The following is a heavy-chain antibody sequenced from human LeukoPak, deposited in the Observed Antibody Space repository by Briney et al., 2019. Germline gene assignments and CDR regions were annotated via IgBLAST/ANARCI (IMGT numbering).Heavy chain of an antibody. CDR1: GGSISSYY. J-gene: IGHJ6*03. V-gene: IGHV4-4*09. CDR2: IYTSGST. Sequence: PSETLSLTCTVSGGSISSYYWSWFRQPPGKGLEWIGYIYTSGSTNYNPSLKSRVTISVDTSKNQFSLKLSSVTAADTAVYYCARHKNANYDFWSGYYPYYYYYYMDVWGKGTTVTVSS. CDR3: ARHKNANYDFWSGYYPYYYYYYMDV. D-gene: IGHD3-3*01.